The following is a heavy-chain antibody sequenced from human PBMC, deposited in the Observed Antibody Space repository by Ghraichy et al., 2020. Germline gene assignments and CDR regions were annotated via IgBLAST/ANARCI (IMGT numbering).Heavy chain of an antibody. J-gene: IGHJ6*02. Sequence: SETLSLTCTVSGGSISSSSYYWGWIRQPPGKGLEWIGSIYYSGSTYSNPSLKSRVTISVDTSKNQFSLKLSSVTAADTAVYYCASNPYGSGAPYGMDVWGQGTTVTVSS. V-gene: IGHV4-39*01. CDR2: IYYSGST. D-gene: IGHD3-10*01. CDR3: ASNPYGSGAPYGMDV. CDR1: GGSISSSSYY.